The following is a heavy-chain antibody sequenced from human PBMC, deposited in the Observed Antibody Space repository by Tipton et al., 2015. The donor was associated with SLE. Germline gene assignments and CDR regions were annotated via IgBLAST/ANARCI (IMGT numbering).Heavy chain of an antibody. CDR1: GGTFSSYA. CDR2: IIPIFGTA. V-gene: IGHV1-69*05. CDR3: ARSRNYYGSGSYYFPDAFDI. J-gene: IGHJ3*02. D-gene: IGHD3-10*01. Sequence: QSGAEVKKPGSSVKVSCKASGGTFSSYAISWVRQAPGQGLEWMGGIIPIFGTANYAQKFQGRVTITTDESTSTAYMELSRLRSDDTAVYYCARSRNYYGSGSYYFPDAFDIWGQGTMVTVSS.